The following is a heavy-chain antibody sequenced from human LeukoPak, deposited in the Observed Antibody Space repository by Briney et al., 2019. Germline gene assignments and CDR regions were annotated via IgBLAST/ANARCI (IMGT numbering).Heavy chain of an antibody. Sequence: SETLSLTCTVSGGSISSYYWSWIRQPPGKGLEWIGEINHSGSTNYNPSLKSRVTISVDTSKNQFSLKLSSVTAADTAVYYCARKVVYDGSGSYFSPPYFDYWGQGTLVTVSS. J-gene: IGHJ4*02. CDR2: INHSGST. D-gene: IGHD3-10*01. V-gene: IGHV4-34*01. CDR3: ARKVVYDGSGSYFSPPYFDY. CDR1: GGSISSYY.